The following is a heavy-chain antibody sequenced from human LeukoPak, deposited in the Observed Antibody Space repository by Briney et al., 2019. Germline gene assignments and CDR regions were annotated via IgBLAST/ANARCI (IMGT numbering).Heavy chain of an antibody. CDR2: IQSGGNI. CDR1: GLSISDQY. CDR3: ARDRGYAMDV. J-gene: IGHJ6*02. V-gene: IGHV3-53*01. Sequence: GGSLRLSCAASGLSISDQYMSWVRQAPGKGLEWVSIIQSGGNIYYADSVKGRFTISRDNSKSTVYLQMNSLRAEDTAVYYCARDRGYAMDVWGQGATVTVSS. D-gene: IGHD1-1*01.